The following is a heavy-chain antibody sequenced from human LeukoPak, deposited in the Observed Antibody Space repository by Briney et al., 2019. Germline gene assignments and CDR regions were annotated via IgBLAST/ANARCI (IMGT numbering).Heavy chain of an antibody. CDR3: ARDEEYYYDSSGYSDY. V-gene: IGHV3-7*01. CDR1: GFTFSSYW. Sequence: GGSLRLSCAASGFTFSSYWMSWVRQAPGKGLEWVANIKQDGSGKYYVDSVKGRFTISRDNAKNSLYLQMNSLRAEDTAVYYCARDEEYYYDSSGYSDYWGQGTLVTVSS. D-gene: IGHD3-22*01. J-gene: IGHJ4*02. CDR2: IKQDGSGK.